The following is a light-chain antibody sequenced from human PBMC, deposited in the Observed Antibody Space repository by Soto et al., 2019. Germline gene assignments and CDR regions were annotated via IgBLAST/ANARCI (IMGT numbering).Light chain of an antibody. J-gene: IGKJ1*01. V-gene: IGKV3-20*01. Sequence: EIVFTQSPGTLSLSPGERATLSCRASQSVSNNYLAWYQQKPGQAPRLLIYAVSNRDTGIPDRFSGSGSGTDLTRTISRLEPADFAVYYCQEYGSSATFGKGIKVDI. CDR1: QSVSNNY. CDR3: QEYGSSAT. CDR2: AVS.